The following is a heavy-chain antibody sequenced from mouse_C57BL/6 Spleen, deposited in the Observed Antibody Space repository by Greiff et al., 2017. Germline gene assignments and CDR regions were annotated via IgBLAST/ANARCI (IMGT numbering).Heavy chain of an antibody. J-gene: IGHJ4*01. Sequence: QLQQPGAELVRPGTSVKLSCKASGYTFTSYWMHWVKQRPGQGLEWIGVIDPSDSYTNYNQKFKGKATLTVDTSSSTAYMQLSSLTSEDSAVYYCARGIYYYGSSYVGYAMDYWGQGTSVTVSS. D-gene: IGHD1-1*01. CDR1: GYTFTSYW. CDR3: ARGIYYYGSSYVGYAMDY. CDR2: IDPSDSYT. V-gene: IGHV1-59*01.